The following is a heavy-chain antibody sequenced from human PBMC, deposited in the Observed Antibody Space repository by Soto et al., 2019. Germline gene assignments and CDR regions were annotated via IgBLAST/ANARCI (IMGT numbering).Heavy chain of an antibody. CDR3: AREGQGLANDY. Sequence: EVQLVESGGGLVQPGGSLRLSCAASGFTFSSYWMHWVRQAPGKGLVWVSRIHRDGSSTNNADSVKGRFTVSRDNAKNTLYLQMNSLRAEDTAVYYCAREGQGLANDYWGQGTLVTVPS. CDR2: IHRDGSST. V-gene: IGHV3-74*01. D-gene: IGHD6-19*01. CDR1: GFTFSSYW. J-gene: IGHJ4*02.